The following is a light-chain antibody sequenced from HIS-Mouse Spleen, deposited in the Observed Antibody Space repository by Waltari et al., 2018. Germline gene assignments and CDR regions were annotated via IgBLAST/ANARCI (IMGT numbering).Light chain of an antibody. Sequence: DIVMTQSPDSLAVSLGERATINCKSSQSVLYSSNNKNYLAWYQQKPGQPPKLLIYWASTREARGPDRFSGSGSGTDFTLTISSLQAEDVAVYYCQQYDSTPWTFGQGTKVEIK. V-gene: IGKV4-1*01. CDR3: QQYDSTPWT. CDR2: WAS. J-gene: IGKJ1*01. CDR1: QSVLYSSNNKNY.